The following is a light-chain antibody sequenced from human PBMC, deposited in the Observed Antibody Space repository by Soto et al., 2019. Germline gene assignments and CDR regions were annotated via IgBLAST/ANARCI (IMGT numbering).Light chain of an antibody. Sequence: EIVLTQSPGTLSLSPGERATLSCRASQSVSSSYLAWYQQKPRQAPRLLIYGASSRATGIPDRFSGSGSGTDFTLSISRLEPEDFAVYYCHQYDSSPLTFGGGTKVEIK. V-gene: IGKV3-20*01. J-gene: IGKJ4*01. CDR3: HQYDSSPLT. CDR2: GAS. CDR1: QSVSSSY.